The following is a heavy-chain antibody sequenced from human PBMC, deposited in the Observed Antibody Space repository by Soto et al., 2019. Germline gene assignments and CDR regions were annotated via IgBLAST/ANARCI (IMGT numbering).Heavy chain of an antibody. J-gene: IGHJ4*02. Sequence: PGGSLRLSCAAPGFTFSSYGMHWVRQAPGKGLEWVAVISYDGSNKYYADSVKGRFTISRDNSKNTLYLQMNSLRAEDTAVYYCAKAGSPTLQWLVPDYFDYWGQGTLVTVSS. CDR2: ISYDGSNK. CDR1: GFTFSSYG. V-gene: IGHV3-30*18. CDR3: AKAGSPTLQWLVPDYFDY. D-gene: IGHD6-19*01.